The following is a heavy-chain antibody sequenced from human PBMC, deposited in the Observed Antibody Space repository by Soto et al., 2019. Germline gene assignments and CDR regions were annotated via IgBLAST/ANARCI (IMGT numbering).Heavy chain of an antibody. CDR3: ARGECSSVYCFTRWALDI. Sequence: AETLSLTCAVYGGSFIGYYWTWIRHTPVKGLEWIVEISHSGTTNYKPSLKSRVTISADPSKKQFSLNLTSVTAADSGVYYCARGECSSVYCFTRWALDIWGQGTVVT. J-gene: IGHJ3*02. V-gene: IGHV4-34*01. D-gene: IGHD2-2*01. CDR2: ISHSGTT. CDR1: GGSFIGYY.